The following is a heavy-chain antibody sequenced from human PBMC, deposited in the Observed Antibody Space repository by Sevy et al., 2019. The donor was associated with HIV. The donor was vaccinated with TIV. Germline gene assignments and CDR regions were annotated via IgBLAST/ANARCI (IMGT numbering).Heavy chain of an antibody. J-gene: IGHJ5*02. CDR3: ARSDYGDYVGWFDP. CDR2: ISGTGSTI. Sequence: AGSLRLSCAASGFTFSSSIINWVRQAPGKGLEWVSSISGTGSTIYYADSVKGRFTISRDNAKNSLYLQMHSLRDEDTAVYYCARSDYGDYVGWFDPWGQGTLVTVSS. V-gene: IGHV3-48*02. CDR1: GFTFSSSI. D-gene: IGHD4-17*01.